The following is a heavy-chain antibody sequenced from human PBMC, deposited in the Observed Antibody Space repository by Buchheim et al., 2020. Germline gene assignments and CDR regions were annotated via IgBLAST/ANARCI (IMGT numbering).Heavy chain of an antibody. V-gene: IGHV3-30*18. CDR3: AKSQRVEMATIADY. J-gene: IGHJ4*02. D-gene: IGHD5-24*01. Sequence: QVQLVESGGGVVQPGRSLRLSCAASGFTFSSYGMHWVRQAPGKGLEWVAVISYDGSNKYYADSVKGRFTISRDNSKNTLYLQMNSLRAEDTAVYYCAKSQRVEMATIADYWGQGTL. CDR2: ISYDGSNK. CDR1: GFTFSSYG.